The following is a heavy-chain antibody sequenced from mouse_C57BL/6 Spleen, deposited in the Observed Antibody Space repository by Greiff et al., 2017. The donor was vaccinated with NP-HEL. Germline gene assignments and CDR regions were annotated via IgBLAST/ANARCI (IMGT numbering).Heavy chain of an antibody. V-gene: IGHV1-18*01. J-gene: IGHJ4*01. CDR3: ARKDYYGSSYDAMDD. CDR1: GYTFTDYN. D-gene: IGHD1-1*01. CDR2: INPNNGGT. Sequence: EVQLQQSGPELVKPGASVKIPCKASGYTFTDYNMDWVKQSHGKSLEWIGDINPNNGGTIYNQKFKGKATLTVDKSSSTAYMELRSLTSEDTAVYYCARKDYYGSSYDAMDDWGQGTSVTVSS.